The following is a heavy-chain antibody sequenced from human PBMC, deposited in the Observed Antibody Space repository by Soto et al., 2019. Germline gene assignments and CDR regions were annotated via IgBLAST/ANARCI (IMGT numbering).Heavy chain of an antibody. CDR2: IRSKGNNYAT. J-gene: IGHJ2*01. V-gene: IGHV3-73*02. Sequence: EVQLVESGGGLVQPGGSLILSCAASGFSFRDSAMHWVRHASGKGLEWVGRIRSKGNNYATTYAASVKGRFTISRDDSKNTAYLQMNSLKTEDTAVYYCIRFSRSLSWYFDLWGRGPLVTVSS. CDR3: IRFSRSLSWYFDL. CDR1: GFSFRDSA. D-gene: IGHD3-16*02.